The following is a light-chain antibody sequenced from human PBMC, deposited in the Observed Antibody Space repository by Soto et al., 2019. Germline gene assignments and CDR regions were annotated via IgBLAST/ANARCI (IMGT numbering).Light chain of an antibody. J-gene: IGKJ1*01. Sequence: EIVLTPSPGTLSVSPVERATLSCRASQSVSSNYLAWYQQKPGQAPRLVISDTSDRAAGIPDRFSGSGSGTDFTLTISRLEPEDFAVYYCQQYDSPWTFGQGTKVDIK. CDR2: DTS. V-gene: IGKV3-20*01. CDR3: QQYDSPWT. CDR1: QSVSSNY.